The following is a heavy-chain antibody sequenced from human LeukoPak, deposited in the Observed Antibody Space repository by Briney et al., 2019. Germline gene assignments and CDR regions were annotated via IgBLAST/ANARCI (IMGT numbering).Heavy chain of an antibody. CDR1: GFSIADHH. CDR3: VRVVTTRSGWYHFDI. J-gene: IGHJ4*02. D-gene: IGHD6-13*01. V-gene: IGHV3-72*01. CDR2: SATTKPNSCTT. Sequence: GGSLRLSCAGAGFSIADHHMDWVRQAPGTGLEWIGRSATTKPNSCTTQYAASVRGRFTISRDDSQNSLYLHLNSLKTEDTAVYYCVRVVTTRSGWYHFDIWGLGTLVSVSS.